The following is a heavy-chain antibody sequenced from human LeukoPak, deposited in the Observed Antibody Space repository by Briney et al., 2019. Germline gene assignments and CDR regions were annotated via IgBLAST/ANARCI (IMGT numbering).Heavy chain of an antibody. CDR2: IKQDESEI. CDR3: AGSWGPMVVSS. Sequence: PGGSLRLSXAASGFTFSNYWMSWVRQAPGKGLEWVAKIKQDESEIYYVDSVKGRFTISRDNAKNSLYLQMNSLRAEDTAVYYCAGSWGPMVVSSWDQGTLVTVSS. D-gene: IGHD2-8*02. V-gene: IGHV3-7*01. CDR1: GFTFSNYW. J-gene: IGHJ5*02.